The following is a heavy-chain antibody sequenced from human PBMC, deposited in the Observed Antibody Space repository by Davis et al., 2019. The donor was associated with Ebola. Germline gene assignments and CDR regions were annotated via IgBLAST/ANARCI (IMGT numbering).Heavy chain of an antibody. D-gene: IGHD3-10*01. Sequence: PSETLSLTCAVSGGSISSGGYSWSWIRQPPGKGLEWIGYIYHSGNTFYNPSLRSRVTISVDRSKNQFSLEVTSVTAADTAVYYCARENYGSGIAGVWGKGTTVIVSS. J-gene: IGHJ6*04. CDR1: GGSISSGGYS. CDR2: IYHSGNT. CDR3: ARENYGSGIAGV. V-gene: IGHV4-30-2*01.